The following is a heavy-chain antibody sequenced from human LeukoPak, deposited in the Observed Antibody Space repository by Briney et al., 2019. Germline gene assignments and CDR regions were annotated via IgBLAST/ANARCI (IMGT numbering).Heavy chain of an antibody. Sequence: GASVKVSGKVSGYTLTELSMHWVRQAPGKGLEWMGGFDPEDGETIYAQKFQGRVTMTEDTSTDTAYMELSSLRSEDTAVYYCATDRYDSSGYYSGFDYWGQGTLVTVSS. CDR2: FDPEDGET. CDR3: ATDRYDSSGYYSGFDY. V-gene: IGHV1-24*01. CDR1: GYTLTELS. J-gene: IGHJ4*02. D-gene: IGHD3-22*01.